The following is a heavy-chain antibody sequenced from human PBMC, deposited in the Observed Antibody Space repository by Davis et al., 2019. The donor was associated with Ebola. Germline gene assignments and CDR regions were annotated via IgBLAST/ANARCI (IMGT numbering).Heavy chain of an antibody. CDR1: GNRFSSHW. V-gene: IGHV5-51*01. J-gene: IGHJ3*02. CDR3: ATLRRTITGMDDGFDI. D-gene: IGHD1-20*01. Sequence: PGGSLRLSCKDSGNRFSSHWIGWVRQLPGKGLEWMGIIYTGDSDTRYSPSFRGLVTISADKSIKTAFLQWSSLKASDTAIYYCATLRRTITGMDDGFDIWGQGTMVTVSS. CDR2: IYTGDSDT.